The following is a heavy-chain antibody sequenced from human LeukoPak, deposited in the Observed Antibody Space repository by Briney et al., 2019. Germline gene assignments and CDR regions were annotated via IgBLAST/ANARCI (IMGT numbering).Heavy chain of an antibody. Sequence: SVKVSCKASGGTFSSYAISWVRQAPGQGLEWMGGIIPIFGTANYAQKFQGRVTITTDESTSTAYMELRSLRSDDTAVYYCARDKGTYYYYDSSGYYPFDYWRQGTLVTVSS. D-gene: IGHD3-22*01. CDR3: ARDKGTYYYYDSSGYYPFDY. CDR2: IIPIFGTA. CDR1: GGTFSSYA. V-gene: IGHV1-69*05. J-gene: IGHJ4*02.